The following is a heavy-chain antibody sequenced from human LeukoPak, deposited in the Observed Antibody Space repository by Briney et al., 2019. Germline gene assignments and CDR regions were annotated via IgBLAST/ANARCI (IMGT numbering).Heavy chain of an antibody. CDR2: ISGTGGST. CDR1: GFTFSNSA. J-gene: IGHJ4*02. D-gene: IGHD6-13*01. Sequence: GGSLRLSCALSGFTFSNSAMGWVRQAPGKGLEWLSVISGTGGSTDYADSVKGRFTISRDNSKNTLYLQMNSLRAEDTAVYYCAKEPNLSIATSGMYFDYWGQGTLVTVSS. V-gene: IGHV3-23*01. CDR3: AKEPNLSIATSGMYFDY.